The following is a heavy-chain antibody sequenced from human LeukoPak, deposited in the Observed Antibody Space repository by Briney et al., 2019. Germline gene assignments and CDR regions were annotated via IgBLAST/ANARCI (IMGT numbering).Heavy chain of an antibody. CDR3: AKSVPRWAAPDAFDI. D-gene: IGHD1-26*01. J-gene: IGHJ3*02. CDR1: GFTSSSFA. V-gene: IGHV3-48*04. Sequence: GRSLRLSGAASGFTSSSFAMHWVRKAPGKGLEWVSYISSSSSTIYYADSVKGRFTISRDNAKNSLYLQMNSLRAEDTAVYYCAKSVPRWAAPDAFDIWGQGTMVTVSS. CDR2: ISSSSSTI.